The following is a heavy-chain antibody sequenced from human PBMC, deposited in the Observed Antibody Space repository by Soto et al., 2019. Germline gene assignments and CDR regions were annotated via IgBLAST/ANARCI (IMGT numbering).Heavy chain of an antibody. CDR1: GGSVSSGNYY. CDR3: ARDRGGSSWRNYYYYGVDV. Sequence: PSETLSLTCTVSGGSVSSGNYYWSWIRQPPGMGLEWIGYVTYSGSTNYNPSLKSRVTTSVDTSKNQFSLKLSSVTAADTAVYYCARDRGGSSWRNYYYYGVDVWGKGTTVTVSS. CDR2: VTYSGST. D-gene: IGHD6-13*01. J-gene: IGHJ6*04. V-gene: IGHV4-61*01.